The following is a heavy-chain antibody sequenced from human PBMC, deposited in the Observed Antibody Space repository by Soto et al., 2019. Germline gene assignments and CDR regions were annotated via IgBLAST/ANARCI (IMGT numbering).Heavy chain of an antibody. V-gene: IGHV5-51*01. J-gene: IGHJ6*02. D-gene: IGHD6-13*01. CDR1: KFIFSDYA. CDR3: ARLSSSSPIYYYYGMDV. Sequence: GGSLRLSCAASKFIFSDYAMNWVRQMPGKGLEWMGIIYPGDSDTRYSPSFQGQVTISADKSISTAYLQWSSLKASDTAMYYCARLSSSSPIYYYYGMDVWGQGTTVTVSS. CDR2: IYPGDSDT.